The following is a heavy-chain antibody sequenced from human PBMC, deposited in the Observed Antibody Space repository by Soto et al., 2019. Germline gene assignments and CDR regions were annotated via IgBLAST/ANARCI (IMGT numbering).Heavy chain of an antibody. CDR2: INPSGGST. V-gene: IGHV1-46*01. J-gene: IGHJ4*02. D-gene: IGHD5-18*01. Sequence: GVSVKGSCKASGYTFTSDFVHWVRLTPGKGLEWMGIINPSGGSTSYAQKFQGRLTMTRDTSTSTVYMELSSLRSEDTAVYYCARDSDTVMDRPIEYYFDYWGQGALVTVSS. CDR1: GYTFTSDF. CDR3: ARDSDTVMDRPIEYYFDY.